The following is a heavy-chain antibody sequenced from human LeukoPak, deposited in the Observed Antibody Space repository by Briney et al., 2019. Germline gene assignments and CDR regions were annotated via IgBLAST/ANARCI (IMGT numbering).Heavy chain of an antibody. CDR1: GIIFSNYA. D-gene: IGHD1-26*01. J-gene: IGHJ5*02. Sequence: GGSLRLSCAASGIIFSNYAMRWVRQAPGKGLEYVSTISGNGGSTYYGNSVKGRFTISRDNSKNTVYLQMGSLRAEDMGVYYCARAAVGATTFNWFDPWGQGTLVTVSS. CDR2: ISGNGGST. V-gene: IGHV3-64*01. CDR3: ARAAVGATTFNWFDP.